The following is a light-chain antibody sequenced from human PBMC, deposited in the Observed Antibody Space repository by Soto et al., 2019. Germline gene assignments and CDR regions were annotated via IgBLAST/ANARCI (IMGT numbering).Light chain of an antibody. CDR2: GAS. Sequence: EIVMTQSPVTLSVSPGERATLSCRASQSVSSDLAWYQQKPGQAPRLLIYGASTRATGIPARFSGSGSGTEFTLSISSLQPEDFATYYCQHYNSYSEAFGQGTKVDIK. CDR1: QSVSSD. CDR3: QHYNSYSEA. J-gene: IGKJ1*01. V-gene: IGKV3-15*01.